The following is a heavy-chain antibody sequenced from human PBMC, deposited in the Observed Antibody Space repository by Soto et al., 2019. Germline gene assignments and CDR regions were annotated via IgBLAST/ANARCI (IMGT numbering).Heavy chain of an antibody. V-gene: IGHV1-46*01. Sequence: ASVKVSCKASGYTFTAYFMHWVRQAPGQGLEWMGIVHPSGGNTNYAQKSQGRVTMTWDTSTTTVYMELSSLRSDDTAVYYCARAPYSSSSFFFDYWGQGTPVTVS. J-gene: IGHJ4*02. CDR3: ARAPYSSSSFFFDY. D-gene: IGHD6-6*01. CDR2: VHPSGGNT. CDR1: GYTFTAYF.